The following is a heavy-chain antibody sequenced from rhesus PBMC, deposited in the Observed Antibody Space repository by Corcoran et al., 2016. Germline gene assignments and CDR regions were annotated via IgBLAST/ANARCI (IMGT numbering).Heavy chain of an antibody. CDR1: GGSFSSYW. CDR2: INCHRVTT. D-gene: IGHD5-24*01. CDR3: ASIVAGTPTSLFDY. V-gene: IGHV4-80*01. Sequence: QVQLQESGPGLVKPSETLSLTCAVSGGSFSSYWWSWIRQPPGKGLEWFGEINCHRVTTNSHPPLQSRVTISKDASKNQFSLKLSSVTAADTAVYYCASIVAGTPTSLFDYWGQGVLVTVSS. J-gene: IGHJ4*01.